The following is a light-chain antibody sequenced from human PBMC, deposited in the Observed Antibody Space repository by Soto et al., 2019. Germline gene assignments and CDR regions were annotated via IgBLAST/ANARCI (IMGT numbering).Light chain of an antibody. CDR1: SSNFGNNY. V-gene: IGLV1-47*01. CDR2: RDV. J-gene: IGLJ3*02. Sequence: QSVLTQPPSASGTPGQRVTISCSGSSSNFGNNYVYWYQHLPGTAPKLLIYRDVQRPSGVADRFSGSKSGTSASLAISGLRSEDEADYYCAAWDDSLHGPVFGGGTQLTVL. CDR3: AAWDDSLHGPV.